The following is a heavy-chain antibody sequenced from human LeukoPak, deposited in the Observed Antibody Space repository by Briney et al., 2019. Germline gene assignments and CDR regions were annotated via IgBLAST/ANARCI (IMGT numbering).Heavy chain of an antibody. J-gene: IGHJ5*02. D-gene: IGHD6-13*01. CDR3: AKESSSSWYVGWFDP. V-gene: IGHV3-23*01. CDR1: GFTFSSYG. Sequence: GGSLRLSCAASGFTFSSYGMSWVRQAPGKGLEWVSAISGSGGGTYYADSVKGRFTISRDNSKNTLYLQMNSLRAEDTAVYYCAKESSSSWYVGWFDPWGQGTLVTVSS. CDR2: ISGSGGGT.